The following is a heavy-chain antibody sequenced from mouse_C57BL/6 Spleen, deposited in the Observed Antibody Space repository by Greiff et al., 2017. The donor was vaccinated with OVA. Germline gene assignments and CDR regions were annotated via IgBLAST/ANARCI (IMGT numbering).Heavy chain of an antibody. D-gene: IGHD1-1*01. J-gene: IGHJ2*01. V-gene: IGHV1-69*01. CDR1: GYTFTSYW. CDR2: IDPSDSYT. Sequence: QVQLQQPGAELVMPGASVKLSCKASGYTFTSYWMHWVKQRPGQGLEWIGEIDPSDSYTNYNQQFKGKSTLTVDKSSSTAYMQLSSLTSEDSAVYYCASRGGYGSSYYYFVDWGQGTTLTVSS. CDR3: ASRGGYGSSYYYFVD.